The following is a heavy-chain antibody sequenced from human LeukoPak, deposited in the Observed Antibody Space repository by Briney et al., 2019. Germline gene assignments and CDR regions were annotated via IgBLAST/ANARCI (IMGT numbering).Heavy chain of an antibody. CDR1: GFPFETNA. V-gene: IGHV3-23*01. D-gene: IGHD5-18*01. CDR2: IGNTET. Sequence: HGGALRLSCATSGFPFETNAMSWVRQAPGKGLEWVATIGNTETFYADSVPGRFTISRDNSKNTVNLQMNRLRVEDTAIYYCAKDWIQFNRVFDCFDSWGQGSLVTVSS. J-gene: IGHJ4*02. CDR3: AKDWIQFNRVFDCFDS.